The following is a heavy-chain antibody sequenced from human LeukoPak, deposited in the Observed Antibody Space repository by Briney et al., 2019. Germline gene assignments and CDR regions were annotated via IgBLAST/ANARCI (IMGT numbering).Heavy chain of an antibody. D-gene: IGHD2-21*02. CDR1: GGTFSSYA. Sequence: SVKVSCKASGGTFSSYAVSWVRQAPGQGLEWMGGIIPIFGTANYAQKFQGRVTITADESTSTAYMELSSLRSEDTAVYYCARDGWGRVDDAFDIWGQGTMVTVSS. CDR3: ARDGWGRVDDAFDI. V-gene: IGHV1-69*13. J-gene: IGHJ3*02. CDR2: IIPIFGTA.